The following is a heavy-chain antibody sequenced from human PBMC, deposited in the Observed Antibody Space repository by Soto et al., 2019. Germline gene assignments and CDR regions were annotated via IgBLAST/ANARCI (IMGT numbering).Heavy chain of an antibody. CDR1: GFTFGTYA. V-gene: IGHV3-23*01. Sequence: GESLKISCAASGFTFGTYAMNWVRQAPGKGLEWVSTITDVGDPTYYADSVKGRFTISRDNSKNTLFLQMNSLRAEDTARYYCAKDRDIAYHLEGGFYYSGMDVWGQGTKVTGSS. D-gene: IGHD5-12*01. J-gene: IGHJ6*02. CDR2: ITDVGDPT. CDR3: AKDRDIAYHLEGGFYYSGMDV.